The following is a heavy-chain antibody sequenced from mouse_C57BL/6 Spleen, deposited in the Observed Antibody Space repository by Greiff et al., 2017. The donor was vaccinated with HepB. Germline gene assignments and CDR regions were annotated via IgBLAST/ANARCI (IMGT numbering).Heavy chain of an antibody. Sequence: EVQVVESGPVLVKPGASVKMSCKASGYTFTDYYMNWVKQSHGKSLEWIGVINPYNGGTSYNQKFKGKATLTVDKSSSTAYMELNSLTSEDSAVYYCARDYDGEAIDYWGQGTTLTVSS. CDR3: ARDYDGEAIDY. D-gene: IGHD2-4*01. V-gene: IGHV1-19*01. J-gene: IGHJ2*01. CDR1: GYTFTDYY. CDR2: INPYNGGT.